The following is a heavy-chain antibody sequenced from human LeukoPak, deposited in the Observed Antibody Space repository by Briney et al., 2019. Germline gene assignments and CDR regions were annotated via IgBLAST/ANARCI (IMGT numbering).Heavy chain of an antibody. J-gene: IGHJ4*02. CDR3: ARGGSSSWDFDY. V-gene: IGHV3-64*01. CDR2: ISSNGGST. D-gene: IGHD6-13*01. CDR1: GCTFSSYA. Sequence: GGSLRLSCAASGCTFSSYAMHWVRQAPGKGREYVSAISSNGGSTYYANSVKGRFTISRDNSKNTLYLQMGSLRAEDMAVYYCARGGSSSWDFDYWGQGTLVTVSS.